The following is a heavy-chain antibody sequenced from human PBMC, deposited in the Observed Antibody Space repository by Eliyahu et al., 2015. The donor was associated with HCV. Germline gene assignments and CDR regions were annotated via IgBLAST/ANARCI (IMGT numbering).Heavy chain of an antibody. CDR2: IYYSGST. CDR1: GGSISSSSYY. V-gene: IGHV4-39*01. D-gene: IGHD6-25*01. CDR3: ARLVWSGGVIFDY. J-gene: IGHJ4*02. Sequence: QLQLQESGPGLVKPSETLSLTCPVSGGSISSSSYYWGWIRQPPGKGLEWIGSIYYSGSTYYNPSLKSRVTISVDTSKNQFSLKLSSVTAADTAVYYCARLVWSGGVIFDYWGQGTLVTVSS.